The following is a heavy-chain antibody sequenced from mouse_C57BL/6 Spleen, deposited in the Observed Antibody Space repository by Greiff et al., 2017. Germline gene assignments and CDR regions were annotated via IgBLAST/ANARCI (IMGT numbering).Heavy chain of an antibody. V-gene: IGHV1-64*01. CDR3: ASIYYDYDGDAMDY. J-gene: IGHJ4*01. Sequence: QVQLQQSGAELVKPGASVTLSCKASGYTFTSYWMHWVKQRPGQGLEWIGMIHPNSGSTNYNEKFKSKATLTVDKSSSTAYMQLSSLTSEDSAVYYCASIYYDYDGDAMDYWGQGTSVTVSS. CDR1: GYTFTSYW. D-gene: IGHD2-4*01. CDR2: IHPNSGST.